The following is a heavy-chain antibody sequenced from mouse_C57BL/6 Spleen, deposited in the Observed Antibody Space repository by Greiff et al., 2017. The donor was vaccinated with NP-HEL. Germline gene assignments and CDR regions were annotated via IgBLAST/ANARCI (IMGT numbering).Heavy chain of an antibody. Sequence: QVQLQQPGAELVKPGASVKLSCKASGYTFTSYWMHWVKQRPGQGLEWIGMIHPNSGSTNYNEKFKSKATLTVDTSSSTAYMQLSSLTSKDSAVYYCARCSVTAVEDFAYWGQGTLVTVSA. J-gene: IGHJ3*01. V-gene: IGHV1-64*01. CDR1: GYTFTSYW. CDR2: IHPNSGST. D-gene: IGHD1-1*01. CDR3: ARCSVTAVEDFAY.